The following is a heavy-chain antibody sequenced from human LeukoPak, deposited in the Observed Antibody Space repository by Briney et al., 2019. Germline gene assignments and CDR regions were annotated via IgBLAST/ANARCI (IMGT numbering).Heavy chain of an antibody. CDR3: ASVYSSSWYGWFDP. V-gene: IGHV5-51*01. CDR2: IDPADSDT. J-gene: IGHJ5*02. CDR1: GYSLTSYW. D-gene: IGHD6-13*01. Sequence: GESLKISCKGSGYSLTSYWIGWVRRMPGKGLEWMGIIDPADSDTRYSPSFQGQVTISADKSVSTAYLQWSSLTAADTAMYYCASVYSSSWYGWFDPWGQGTLVTVSS.